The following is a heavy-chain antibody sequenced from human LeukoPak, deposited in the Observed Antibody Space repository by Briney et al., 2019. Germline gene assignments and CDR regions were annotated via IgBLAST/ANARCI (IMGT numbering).Heavy chain of an antibody. J-gene: IGHJ6*03. D-gene: IGHD1-26*01. CDR2: IYYSGST. CDR3: AREGGTYYYYYMDV. V-gene: IGHV4-59*01. CDR1: GGSLSSYY. Sequence: SETLSLTCTVSGGSLSSYYWSWIRQPPGKGLEWSGYIYYSGSTNYNPSLKSRVTISVDTSKNQFSLKLSSVTAADTAVYYCAREGGTYYYYYMDVWGKGTTVTVSS.